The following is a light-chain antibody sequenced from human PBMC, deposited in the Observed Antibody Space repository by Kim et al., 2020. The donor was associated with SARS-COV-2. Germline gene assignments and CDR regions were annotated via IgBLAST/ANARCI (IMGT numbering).Light chain of an antibody. CDR1: QSVSSN. CDR2: GAS. V-gene: IGKV3-15*01. J-gene: IGKJ2*01. Sequence: PGERATLSCRASQSVSSNLAWYQQKPGQVPRLLIYGASTRVTGIPARFSGSGSGTDFTLTISSLQSEDFAVYYCQQYNNWPPRYTFGQGTKLEI. CDR3: QQYNNWPPRYT.